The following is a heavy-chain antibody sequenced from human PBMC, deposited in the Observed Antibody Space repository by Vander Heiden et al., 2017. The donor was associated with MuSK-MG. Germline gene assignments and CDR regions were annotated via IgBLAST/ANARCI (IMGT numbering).Heavy chain of an antibody. V-gene: IGHV3-23*01. CDR1: GFPFSSYA. Sequence: EVQLLESGGGLVQPGGSLRLSCAASGFPFSSYAMSWVRQAPGKGLEWVSAISGSGGSTYYADSVKGRFTISRDNSKNTLYLQMNSLRAEDTAVYYCAKAIEGATYGRELDYWGQGTLVTVSS. CDR3: AKAIEGATYGRELDY. J-gene: IGHJ4*02. CDR2: ISGSGGST. D-gene: IGHD4-17*01.